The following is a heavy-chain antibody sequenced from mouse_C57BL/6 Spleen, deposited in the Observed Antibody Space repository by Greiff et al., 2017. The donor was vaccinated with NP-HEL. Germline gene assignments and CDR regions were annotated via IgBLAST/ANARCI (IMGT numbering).Heavy chain of an antibody. CDR2: IDPSDSDT. D-gene: IGHD1-1*01. J-gene: IGHJ2*01. V-gene: IGHV1-50*01. Sequence: VQLQQPGAELVKPGASVKLSCKASGYTFTSYWMQWVKQRPGQGLEWIGEIDPSDSDTNYNQKFKGKATLTVDTSSSTAYMQLSSLTSEDSAVYYCARREVTTVVSDYWGQGTTLTVSS. CDR1: GYTFTSYW. CDR3: ARREVTTVVSDY.